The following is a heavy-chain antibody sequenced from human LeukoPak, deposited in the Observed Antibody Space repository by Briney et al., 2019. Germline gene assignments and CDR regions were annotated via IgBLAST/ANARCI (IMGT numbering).Heavy chain of an antibody. Sequence: ETLSLSCAASGFTFNNYAMTWVRQVPGKGLEWVSSIRGSGGATYYADSVRGRFTISRDNSKNTLYLQMNSLRAEDTAVYYCAKGIYDPLDYWGQGTLVTVSS. CDR1: GFTFNNYA. V-gene: IGHV3-23*01. CDR3: AKGIYDPLDY. D-gene: IGHD3-22*01. CDR2: IRGSGGAT. J-gene: IGHJ4*02.